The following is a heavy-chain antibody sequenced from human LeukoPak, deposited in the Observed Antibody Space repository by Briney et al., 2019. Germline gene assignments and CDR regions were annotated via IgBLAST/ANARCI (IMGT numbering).Heavy chain of an antibody. D-gene: IGHD1-26*01. V-gene: IGHV3-74*01. CDR1: GSAFSRSW. Sequence: GGSLRLSCAASGSAFSRSWIHWVRQAPGKGLVWVSHINNDATRTTYADSVRGRFTISRDNAKNTVSLQMNSLRAEDTAVYYCASDGAYAMAVWGQGTTVTVSS. J-gene: IGHJ6*02. CDR3: ASDGAYAMAV. CDR2: INNDATRT.